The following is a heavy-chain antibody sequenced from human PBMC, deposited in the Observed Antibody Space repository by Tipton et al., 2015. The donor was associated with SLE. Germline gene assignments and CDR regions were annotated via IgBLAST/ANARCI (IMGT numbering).Heavy chain of an antibody. J-gene: IGHJ3*02. CDR3: ARSYKWNSEADFDI. D-gene: IGHD1-7*01. V-gene: IGHV5-51*03. CDR1: GYSFTTHW. CDR2: IQPGDSDT. Sequence: QSGAEVKKPGESLKISCKGSGYSFTTHWIGWVRQMPGKGLEWMGIIQPGDSDTTYSPSFQGQVTISADKSIRTAYLQWNSLKASDTAMYYCARSYKWNSEADFDIWGQGTVVTVSS.